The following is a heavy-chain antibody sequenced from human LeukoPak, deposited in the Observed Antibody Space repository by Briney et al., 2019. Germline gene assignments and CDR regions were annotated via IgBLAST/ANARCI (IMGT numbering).Heavy chain of an antibody. V-gene: IGHV3-21*01. CDR2: ISSSSSYI. Sequence: PGGSLRLSCAASGFTFSSYSMNWVRQAPGKGLEWVSSISSSSSYIYYADSVKGRFTISRDNAKNSLYLQMNSLRAEDTAVYYCARDLGYYYDSSGYYYTDWGQEPWSPSPQ. CDR3: ARDLGYYYDSSGYYYTD. J-gene: IGHJ4*02. D-gene: IGHD3-22*01. CDR1: GFTFSSYS.